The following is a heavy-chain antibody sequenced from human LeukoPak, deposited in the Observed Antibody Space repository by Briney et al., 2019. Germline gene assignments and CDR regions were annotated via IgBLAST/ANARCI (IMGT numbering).Heavy chain of an antibody. Sequence: QSGGSLRLSCAASGFTFSSYAMHWVRQAPGKGLEWVAVISYDGSNKYYADSVKGRFTISRDNSKNTLYLQMNSLRAEDTAVYYCAGMEQLGCCYYSYMDVWGKGTTVTVSS. D-gene: IGHD6-6*01. J-gene: IGHJ6*03. V-gene: IGHV3-30-3*01. CDR1: GFTFSSYA. CDR3: AGMEQLGCCYYSYMDV. CDR2: ISYDGSNK.